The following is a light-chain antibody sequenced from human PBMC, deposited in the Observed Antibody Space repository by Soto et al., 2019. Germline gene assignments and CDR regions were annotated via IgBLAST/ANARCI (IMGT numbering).Light chain of an antibody. CDR2: TAS. Sequence: DIQMTQSPAFVSASVGDRVTITCRASQDISTWLAWYQQKPGRATNLLIYTASSVQSGVPSRFSGSGSGTDFTLTISSLQPEDFATYYCQQANSFPYTFGQGTKLEIK. V-gene: IGKV1-12*01. CDR3: QQANSFPYT. J-gene: IGKJ2*01. CDR1: QDISTW.